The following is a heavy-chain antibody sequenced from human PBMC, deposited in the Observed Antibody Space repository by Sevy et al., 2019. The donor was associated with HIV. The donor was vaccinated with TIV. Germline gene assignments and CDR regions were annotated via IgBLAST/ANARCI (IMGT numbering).Heavy chain of an antibody. CDR1: GGTFSSYA. Sequence: ASVKVSCKASGGTFSSYAISWVRQAPGQGLEWMAGIIPIFGTANYAQKFQGRVTITADESTSTAYMELSSLRSEDTAVYYCAGYCSGGSCYNYYYYYGMDVWGQGTTVTVSS. CDR2: IIPIFGTA. V-gene: IGHV1-69*13. J-gene: IGHJ6*02. CDR3: AGYCSGGSCYNYYYYYGMDV. D-gene: IGHD2-15*01.